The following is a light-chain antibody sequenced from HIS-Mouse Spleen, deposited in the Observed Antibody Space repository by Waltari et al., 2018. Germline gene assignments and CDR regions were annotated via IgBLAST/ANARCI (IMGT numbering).Light chain of an antibody. CDR1: SLRSYY. J-gene: IGLJ2*01. V-gene: IGLV3-19*01. CDR2: GKN. Sequence: SSELTQDPAVSVALGQTVRITCQGDSLRSYYASWYQQKPGQAPVLVIYGKNNRPAGIPDRFSGSSSGTTASLTISGAQAEDEADYYCNSTDSSGNHVVFGGGTKLTVL. CDR3: NSTDSSGNHVV.